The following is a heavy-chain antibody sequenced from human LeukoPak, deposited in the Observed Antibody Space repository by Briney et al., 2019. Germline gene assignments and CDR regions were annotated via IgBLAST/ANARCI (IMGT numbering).Heavy chain of an antibody. D-gene: IGHD3-22*01. J-gene: IGHJ3*01. V-gene: IGHV3-11*01. CDR3: ARAPYSYDSRGFYYTDAFDF. CDR1: GFTFSDYY. Sequence: GGSLRLSCVASGFTFSDYYMSWIRQAPGKGLEWVSYISSSGSTIDYADSVKGRFTISRDNAKNSLYLQMNSLRAEDTAVYYCARAPYSYDSRGFYYTDAFDFWGQGTMVTVSS. CDR2: ISSSGSTI.